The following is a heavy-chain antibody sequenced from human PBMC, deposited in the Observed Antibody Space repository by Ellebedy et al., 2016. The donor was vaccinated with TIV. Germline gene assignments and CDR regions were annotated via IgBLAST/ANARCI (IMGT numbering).Heavy chain of an antibody. Sequence: MPSETLSLTCTVSGGSISSGDYYWSWIGQPPGKRLEWIGYIYYSGSTYYNPSLQSRVTISVDPSKNQFSLRLSSVTAADTAVYYCARPRATGRSWYFDLWGRGTLVTVSS. D-gene: IGHD5-12*01. CDR3: ARPRATGRSWYFDL. CDR2: IYYSGST. V-gene: IGHV4-30-4*01. J-gene: IGHJ2*01. CDR1: GGSISSGDYY.